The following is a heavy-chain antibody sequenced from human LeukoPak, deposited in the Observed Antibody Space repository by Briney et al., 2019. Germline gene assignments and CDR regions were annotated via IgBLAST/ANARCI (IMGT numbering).Heavy chain of an antibody. CDR3: GRLRGNDADY. Sequence: SETLSLTCTVSGGSISSYYWGWIRRPPGKGLEWIGSIYYSGSTYYNPSLKSRVTISVDTSKNQFSLKVSSVTAADTAVYYCGRLRGNDADYWGQGTLVTVSS. CDR1: GGSISSYY. D-gene: IGHD1-1*01. CDR2: IYYSGST. V-gene: IGHV4-39*01. J-gene: IGHJ4*02.